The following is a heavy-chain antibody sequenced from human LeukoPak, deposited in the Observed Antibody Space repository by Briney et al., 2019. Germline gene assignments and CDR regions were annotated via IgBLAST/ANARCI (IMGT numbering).Heavy chain of an antibody. D-gene: IGHD1-14*01. V-gene: IGHV3-23*01. J-gene: IGHJ4*02. CDR3: ASRPRADIGPLDF. CDR2: ISGSGSRT. Sequence: GGSLRLSCAASGFTFSDYAMTWVRQAPGKGLDWVSSISGSGSRTYYTESVKGRFTISRDNSKNTLYRQMNSLRADETAIYYCASRPRADIGPLDFWGQGTLVTVSS. CDR1: GFTFSDYA.